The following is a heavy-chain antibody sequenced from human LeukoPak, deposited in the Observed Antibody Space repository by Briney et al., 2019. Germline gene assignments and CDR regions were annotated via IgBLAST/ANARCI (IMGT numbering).Heavy chain of an antibody. J-gene: IGHJ4*02. D-gene: IGHD4-11*01. CDR1: GGSISSSSYY. CDR2: IYYSGST. CDR3: ARRPLDYPIDY. V-gene: IGHV4-39*01. Sequence: TSETLSLTCTVSGGSISSSSYYWGWIRQPPGKGLEWIGSIYYSGSTYYNPSLKSRVTISVDTSKNQFSLKLSSVTAADTAVYYCARRPLDYPIDYWGQGTLVTVSS.